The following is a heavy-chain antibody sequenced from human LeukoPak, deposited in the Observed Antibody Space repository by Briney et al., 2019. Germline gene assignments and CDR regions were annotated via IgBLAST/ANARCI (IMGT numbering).Heavy chain of an antibody. D-gene: IGHD4-17*01. J-gene: IGHJ4*02. V-gene: IGHV3-23*01. CDR1: GFTFSSYA. Sequence: GGSLRLSCAASGFTFSSYAMSWVRQAPGEGLEWVSTISGSGGSTYYADSVKGRFTISRDNSKNTLYLQMNSLRAEDTAVYYCAKAATTVTLVSVDYWGQGTLVTVSS. CDR3: AKAATTVTLVSVDY. CDR2: ISGSGGST.